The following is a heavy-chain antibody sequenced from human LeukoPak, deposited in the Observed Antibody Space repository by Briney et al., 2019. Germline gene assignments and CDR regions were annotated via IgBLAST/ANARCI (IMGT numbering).Heavy chain of an antibody. Sequence: SETLSLTCTVSGGSISSYFWSWIRQPAGKGIKGLEWIGGIYSSGSTNYNPSLKSRVTMSVDTSKNQFSLRLSSVTAADTAVYYCARDNDSSGYYYYWGQGTLVTVSS. CDR2: IYSSGST. J-gene: IGHJ4*02. D-gene: IGHD3-22*01. CDR1: GGSISSYF. CDR3: ARDNDSSGYYYY. V-gene: IGHV4-4*07.